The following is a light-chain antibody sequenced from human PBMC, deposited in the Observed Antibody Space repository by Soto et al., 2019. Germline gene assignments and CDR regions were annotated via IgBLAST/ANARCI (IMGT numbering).Light chain of an antibody. CDR1: SSDVGSYNR. CDR2: EVS. J-gene: IGLJ3*02. CDR3: SSYTTSSTWV. V-gene: IGLV2-18*02. Sequence: QSALTQPPSVSGSPGQSVTISCTGTSSDVGSYNRVSWYQQPPGTAPKLMIYEVSYRPSGVPDRFSGSKSGNTASLTISGLQPEEEADYYCSSYTTSSTWVFGGGTKVTVL.